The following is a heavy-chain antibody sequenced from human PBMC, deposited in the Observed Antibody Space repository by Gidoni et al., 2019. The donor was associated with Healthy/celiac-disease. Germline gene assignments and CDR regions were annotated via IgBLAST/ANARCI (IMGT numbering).Heavy chain of an antibody. V-gene: IGHV4-61*02. J-gene: IGHJ4*02. CDR2: IYTSGST. CDR1: GGSISSGSYY. D-gene: IGHD4-17*01. Sequence: QVQLQESGPGLVKPSQTLPLTCTVSGGSISSGSYYWSWIRQPAGKGLEWIGRIYTSGSTNCNPSLKSRVTMTVDTSKNQFSLKLSSVTAAGTAVYYCAGEYGDYEGGGFDYWGQGTLVTVSS. CDR3: AGEYGDYEGGGFDY.